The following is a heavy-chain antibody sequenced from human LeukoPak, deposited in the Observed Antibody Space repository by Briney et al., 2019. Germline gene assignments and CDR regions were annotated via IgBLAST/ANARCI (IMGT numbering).Heavy chain of an antibody. CDR3: AKDNRNYGMDV. V-gene: IGHV3-30*18. J-gene: IGHJ6*02. Sequence: PGRSPRLSCATSGFTFSRFGMHWVRRAPGKGLEWVAVISDDGNKKYFADSVKGRFTISRDYSKNTLHLQMNSLRAEDTAMYYCAKDNRNYGMDVWGQGTTVTVSS. CDR2: ISDDGNKK. CDR1: GFTFSRFG.